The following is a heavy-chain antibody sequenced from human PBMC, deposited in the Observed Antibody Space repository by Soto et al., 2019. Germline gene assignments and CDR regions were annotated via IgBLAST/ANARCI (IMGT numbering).Heavy chain of an antibody. Sequence: SETLSLTCNVSGGYISTYYWSWIRQPAGKGLEWIGRIHASGNTDYNPSLKSRVTMSVDTSKNQFSLRLTSLTAADTAVYYCARTPGWYFDVWGQGTLVTVSS. D-gene: IGHD6-19*01. CDR3: ARTPGWYFDV. J-gene: IGHJ4*02. CDR2: IHASGNT. V-gene: IGHV4-4*07. CDR1: GGYISTYY.